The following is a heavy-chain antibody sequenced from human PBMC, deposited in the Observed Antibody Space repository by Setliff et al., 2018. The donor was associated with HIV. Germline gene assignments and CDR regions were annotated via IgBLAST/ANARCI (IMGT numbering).Heavy chain of an antibody. Sequence: PGGSLRLSCTASGFTFGDYAMSWVRQAPGKGLEWVGFIRSKVYGGTTEYAASVKGRFTISKDKFKDVAYLHMSSLKTEDTGVYYCTRGRVSLGGLDVWGQGTPVTV. CDR1: GFTFGDYA. D-gene: IGHD6-6*01. CDR2: IRSKVYGGTT. CDR3: TRGRVSLGGLDV. V-gene: IGHV3-49*04. J-gene: IGHJ6*02.